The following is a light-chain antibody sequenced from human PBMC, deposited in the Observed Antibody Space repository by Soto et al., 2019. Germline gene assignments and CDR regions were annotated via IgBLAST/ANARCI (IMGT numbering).Light chain of an antibody. Sequence: EIVLTQTPGTLSLSPGERATLSCGASQSVTSNYLAWYQQKPGQAPXLXXFGASTRATGIPARFSGIVSGTEFTLTIRRLQSEDFAFYDGQQYNNWPPITFGQGTRLEIK. J-gene: IGKJ5*01. CDR1: QSVTSN. V-gene: IGKV3-15*01. CDR3: QQYNNWPPIT. CDR2: GAS.